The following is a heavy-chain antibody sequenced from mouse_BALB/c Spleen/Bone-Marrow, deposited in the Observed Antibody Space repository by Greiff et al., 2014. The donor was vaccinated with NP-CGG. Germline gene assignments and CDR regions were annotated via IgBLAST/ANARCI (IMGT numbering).Heavy chain of an antibody. J-gene: IGHJ4*01. CDR2: IWAGGST. D-gene: IGHD1-2*01. Sequence: QVQLQQSGPGLVAPSQSPSITFTVSGVLLTSYGVHWGRPPPGKGLGWLGVIWAGGSTNYNSALMSRLSISKDNSKSQVFLKMNSLQTDDTAMYYCARVTTATGGMDYWGQGTSVTVSS. V-gene: IGHV2-9*02. CDR3: ARVTTATGGMDY. CDR1: GVLLTSYG.